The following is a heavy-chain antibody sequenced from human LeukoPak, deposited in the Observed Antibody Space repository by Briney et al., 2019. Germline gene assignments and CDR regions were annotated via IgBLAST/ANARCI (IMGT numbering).Heavy chain of an antibody. CDR1: GYSFTGYW. J-gene: IGHJ5*02. CDR3: ARQTRVWFGELSGLVDWFDP. D-gene: IGHD3-10*01. Sequence: GESLKISCKGSGYSFTGYWIGWVRQMPGKGLEWMGIIYPGDSDTRYSPSFQGQVTISADKSISTAYLQWSSLKASDTAMYYCARQTRVWFGELSGLVDWFDPWGQGTLVTVSS. V-gene: IGHV5-51*01. CDR2: IYPGDSDT.